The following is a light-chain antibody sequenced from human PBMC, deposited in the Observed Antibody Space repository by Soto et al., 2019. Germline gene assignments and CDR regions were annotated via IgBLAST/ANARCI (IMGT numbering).Light chain of an antibody. J-gene: IGKJ1*01. CDR1: QSVSSN. Sequence: EIVMTQSPATLSVSPWERATLSCRASQSVSSNLAWYQQKPGQAPRLLIHGASTRATGIPARFSGSGSATEFTLTISSLQPEDSAVYYCQQNDDWPRTCGQGTKVDI. CDR3: QQNDDWPRT. V-gene: IGKV3-15*01. CDR2: GAS.